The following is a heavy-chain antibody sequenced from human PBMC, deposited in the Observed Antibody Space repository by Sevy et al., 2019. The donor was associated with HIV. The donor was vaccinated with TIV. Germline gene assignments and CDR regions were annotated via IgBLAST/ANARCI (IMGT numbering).Heavy chain of an antibody. CDR1: GFALSNYYA. J-gene: IGHJ6*02. CDR3: ARPRANYVDHYFFYAMDV. D-gene: IGHD4-17*01. Sequence: GGSLRLSCAASGFALSNYYAMHWVRQAPGKGLEWVALISYDGSYKYYADSVKGRFTISRDNFKNTLYLQMNSLTTKDTAGYYCARPRANYVDHYFFYAMDVWGQGTTVTVSS. V-gene: IGHV3-30-3*01. CDR2: ISYDGSYK.